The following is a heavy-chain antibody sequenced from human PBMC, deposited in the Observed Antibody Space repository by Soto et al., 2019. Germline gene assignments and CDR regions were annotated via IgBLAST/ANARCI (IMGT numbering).Heavy chain of an antibody. CDR2: IYYSGST. CDR3: ARGGDPDY. Sequence: PSETLSLTCTVSGGSINSGDYYWSWIRQAPGKGLEWIGYIYYSGSTYYNPPLRSRVTISIDNAKNTLYLQMNNLRAEDTAVYYCARGGDPDYWGQGTLVTVSS. D-gene: IGHD2-21*02. J-gene: IGHJ4*02. CDR1: GGSINSGDYY. V-gene: IGHV4-30-4*01.